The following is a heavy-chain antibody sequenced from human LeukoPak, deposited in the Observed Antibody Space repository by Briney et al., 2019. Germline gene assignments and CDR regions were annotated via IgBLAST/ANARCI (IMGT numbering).Heavy chain of an antibody. CDR1: GFTFSSYA. CDR2: IRSKANSYAT. D-gene: IGHD1-26*01. CDR3: TLGAPWYFDY. V-gene: IGHV3-73*01. Sequence: XGSLRLSCAASGFTFSSYAMHWVRQASGKGLEWVGRIRSKANSYATAYAASVKGRFTISRDDSKNTAYLQMNSLKTEDTAVYYCTLGAPWYFDYWGQGTLVTVSS. J-gene: IGHJ4*02.